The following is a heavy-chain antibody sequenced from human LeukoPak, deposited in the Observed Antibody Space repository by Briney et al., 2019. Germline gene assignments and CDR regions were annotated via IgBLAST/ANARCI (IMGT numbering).Heavy chain of an antibody. CDR3: ARYNYYDSSGSDPEGFDY. D-gene: IGHD3-22*01. Sequence: SEALSLTCAVYGGSFSGYYWSWIRQPPGKGLEWIGEINHSGSTNYNPSPKSRVTISVDTSKNQFSLKLSSVTAADTAVYYCARYNYYDSSGSDPEGFDYWGQGTLVTVSS. CDR2: INHSGST. V-gene: IGHV4-34*01. CDR1: GGSFSGYY. J-gene: IGHJ4*02.